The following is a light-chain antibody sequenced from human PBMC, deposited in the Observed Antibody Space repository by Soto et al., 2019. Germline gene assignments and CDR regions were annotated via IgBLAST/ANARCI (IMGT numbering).Light chain of an antibody. J-gene: IGKJ3*01. V-gene: IGKV3-15*01. Sequence: EIGMNLAPPSVSVSPGERATLSCRASQSVSGNLAWYQQKPGQPPRLLIHGASNRATGIPARFSGSGSGTEFTLTINSLQSEDFAVYYCQQYNDWPPFTFGPGTRWIS. CDR3: QQYNDWPPFT. CDR2: GAS. CDR1: QSVSGN.